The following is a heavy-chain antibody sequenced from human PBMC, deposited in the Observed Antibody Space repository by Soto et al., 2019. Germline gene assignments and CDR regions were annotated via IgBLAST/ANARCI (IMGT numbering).Heavy chain of an antibody. CDR1: GYSFTTYW. D-gene: IGHD2-2*02. CDR3: ATGGYCSSTSCYNFFDY. CDR2: IYPGDPDT. V-gene: IGHV5-51*01. Sequence: GESLKISCKGSGYSFTTYWSGWVRQMPGKGLEWMGIIYPGDPDTRYSPSFQGQVTISADKATSTAYLQWSSLKASDTAMYYCATGGYCSSTSCYNFFDYWGQGTLVTVSS. J-gene: IGHJ4*02.